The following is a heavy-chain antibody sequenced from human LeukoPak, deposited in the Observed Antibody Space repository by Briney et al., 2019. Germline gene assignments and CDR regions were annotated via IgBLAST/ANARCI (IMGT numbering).Heavy chain of an antibody. CDR2: IKQDGSEK. D-gene: IGHD2-21*01. CDR3: AKDPYRVIVATGNYLDP. J-gene: IGHJ5*02. V-gene: IGHV3-7*01. Sequence: GGSLRLSCAASGFTFSSYWMSWVRQAPGKGLEWVANIKQDGSEKYYVDSVKGRFTISRDSSKNTLYLQMDSLRGEDTAVYYCAKDPYRVIVATGNYLDPWGQGTLVTVSS. CDR1: GFTFSSYW.